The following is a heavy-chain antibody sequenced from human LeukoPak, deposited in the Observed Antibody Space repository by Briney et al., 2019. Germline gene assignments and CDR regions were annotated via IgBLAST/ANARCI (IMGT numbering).Heavy chain of an antibody. D-gene: IGHD6-13*01. CDR3: ARGAAAALGIYYYYGMDV. CDR2: IGTAGDT. J-gene: IGHJ6*02. CDR1: GFTFSSYD. V-gene: IGHV3-13*01. Sequence: GGSLRLSCAASGFTFSSYDMHWDRQATGKGLEWVSAIGTAGDTYYPGSVKGRFTISRENAKNSLYLQMNSLRAGDTAVYYCARGAAAALGIYYYYGMDVWGQGTTVTVSS.